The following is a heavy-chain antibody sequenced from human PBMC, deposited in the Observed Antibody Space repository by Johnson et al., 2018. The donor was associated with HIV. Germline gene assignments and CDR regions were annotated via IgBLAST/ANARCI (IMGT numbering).Heavy chain of an antibody. D-gene: IGHD3-10*01. CDR2: ISYDGSNK. Sequence: QVLLVESGGGVVQPGRSLRLSCAASGFTFSSYAMHWVRQAPGKGLEWVAVISYDGSNKYYADSVKGRFTISRDNYKNTLNLQMNSLRAEDTAVYYCARDPMVRGAGGFDIWGQGTMVTVSS. CDR1: GFTFSSYA. CDR3: ARDPMVRGAGGFDI. V-gene: IGHV3-30-3*01. J-gene: IGHJ3*02.